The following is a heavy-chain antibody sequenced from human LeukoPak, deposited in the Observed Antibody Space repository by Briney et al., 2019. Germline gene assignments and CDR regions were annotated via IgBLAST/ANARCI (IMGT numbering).Heavy chain of an antibody. V-gene: IGHV3-21*01. Sequence: GGSLRLSCAASGFTFSSYSMNWARQAPGKGLEWVSSISSSSSYIYYADSVKGRFTISRDNAKNSLYLQMNSLRAEDTAVYYCARDSEWELLVPYYFDYWGQGTLVTVSS. J-gene: IGHJ4*02. D-gene: IGHD1-26*01. CDR1: GFTFSSYS. CDR2: ISSSSSYI. CDR3: ARDSEWELLVPYYFDY.